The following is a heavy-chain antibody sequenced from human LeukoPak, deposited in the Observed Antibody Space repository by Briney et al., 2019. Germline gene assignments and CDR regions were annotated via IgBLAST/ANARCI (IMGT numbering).Heavy chain of an antibody. CDR3: AEGIGSYGFSY. CDR2: INTDGSST. D-gene: IGHD5-18*01. Sequence: GGSLRLSCAASGFTFSSYSMNWVRRAPGKGLVWVSRINTDGSSTSYADSVKGRFTISRDNAKNTLYLQMNSLRAEDTAVYYCAEGIGSYGFSYWGQGTLVTVSS. J-gene: IGHJ4*02. V-gene: IGHV3-74*01. CDR1: GFTFSSYS.